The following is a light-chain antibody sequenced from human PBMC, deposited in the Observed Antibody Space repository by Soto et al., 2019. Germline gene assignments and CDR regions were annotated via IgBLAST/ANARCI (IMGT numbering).Light chain of an antibody. CDR2: GAS. Sequence: EIVLTQSPGTLSLSPGERATLSCRASQSVSSGFLAWYQQKPGQAPRLLIYGASSRATGIPDRFSGSGSGTDFFLTISRLEPEDFALYYCQQYGSSPWTFGQGTKGDIK. V-gene: IGKV3-20*01. J-gene: IGKJ1*01. CDR1: QSVSSGF. CDR3: QQYGSSPWT.